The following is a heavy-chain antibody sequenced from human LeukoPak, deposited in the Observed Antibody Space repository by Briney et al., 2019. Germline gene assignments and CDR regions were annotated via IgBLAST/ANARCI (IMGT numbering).Heavy chain of an antibody. Sequence: GGSLRLSCAASGFTFDDYAMHWVRQAPGKGLEWVSGISWNSGTIGYADSVKGRFTISRDNAKNSLYLQMNSLRAEDTAVYYCAKDKFVLLWFGDHKKGFWFDPWGQGTLVTVSS. CDR2: ISWNSGTI. CDR3: AKDKFVLLWFGDHKKGFWFDP. CDR1: GFTFDDYA. D-gene: IGHD3-10*01. J-gene: IGHJ5*02. V-gene: IGHV3-9*01.